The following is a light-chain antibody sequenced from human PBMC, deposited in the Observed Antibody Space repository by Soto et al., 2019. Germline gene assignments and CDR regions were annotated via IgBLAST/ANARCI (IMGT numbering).Light chain of an antibody. V-gene: IGKV1-27*01. Sequence: DIQMTQSPSSLSASVGDRVTITCRASQGISNYLAWYQQKPGQDPELLIYGASTLQSGVPSRFSGSGSGTDFTLIISSLQPEDIASYYCQNYNSAPRTFGQGTKVEIK. CDR2: GAS. CDR1: QGISNY. J-gene: IGKJ1*01. CDR3: QNYNSAPRT.